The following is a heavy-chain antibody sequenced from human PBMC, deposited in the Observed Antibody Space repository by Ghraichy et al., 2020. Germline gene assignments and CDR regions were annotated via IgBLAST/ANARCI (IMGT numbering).Heavy chain of an antibody. Sequence: GGSLRLSCAASGFTFSSYAMSWVRQAPGKGLEWVSAISGSGGSTYYADSVKGRFTISRDNSKNTLYLQMNSLRAEDTAVYYCAKDLPSGYCSGGSCYPAPESYYYYYGMDVWGQGTTVTVSS. CDR3: AKDLPSGYCSGGSCYPAPESYYYYYGMDV. V-gene: IGHV3-23*01. D-gene: IGHD2-15*01. CDR2: ISGSGGST. J-gene: IGHJ6*02. CDR1: GFTFSSYA.